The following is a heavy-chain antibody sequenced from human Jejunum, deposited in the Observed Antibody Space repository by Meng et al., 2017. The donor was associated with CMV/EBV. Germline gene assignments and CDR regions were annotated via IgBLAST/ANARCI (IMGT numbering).Heavy chain of an antibody. CDR3: ARDVVAATILYYYYAMEV. CDR1: FNDCA. CDR2: IVPVLGRK. J-gene: IGHJ6*02. D-gene: IGHD1-26*01. V-gene: IGHV1-69*10. Sequence: FNDCAMSMGRQAPGQGLEGVGGIVPVLGRKNDAQKLEGRGTITAGKSTSTAYMELSSLRSEDTAVYYCARDVVAATILYYYYAMEVWGQGTTVTVSS.